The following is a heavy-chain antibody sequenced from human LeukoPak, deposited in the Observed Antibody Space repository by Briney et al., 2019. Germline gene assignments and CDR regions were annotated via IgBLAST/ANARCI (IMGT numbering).Heavy chain of an antibody. CDR2: VNHRGSA. CDR1: GGSLSGYY. Sequence: SETLSLTSAVSGGSLSGYYWSWIRQSPPKGLEWIGEVNHRGSAHYTPSLKSRVTISLDTSKNQFSLTMNFVTAADTSMYFCARGNSGGAFVDFYYFMDVWGKGTTVSVSS. V-gene: IGHV4-34*01. J-gene: IGHJ6*03. CDR3: ARGNSGGAFVDFYYFMDV. D-gene: IGHD1-1*01.